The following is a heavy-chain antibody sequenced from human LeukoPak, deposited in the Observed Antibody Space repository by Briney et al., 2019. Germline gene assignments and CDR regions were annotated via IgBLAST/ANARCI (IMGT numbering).Heavy chain of an antibody. CDR2: INPNGGGT. Sequence: GASVKVSCMASVDSFTGFYMHWVRQAPGQGLEWMGWINPNGGGTNTAQKFQGRVTMTRDTSINTAYMELSRLTSDDTAVYYCARLPHYIVGAIAYWGQGTLVAVSS. J-gene: IGHJ4*02. CDR1: VDSFTGFY. CDR3: ARLPHYIVGAIAY. D-gene: IGHD1-26*01. V-gene: IGHV1-2*02.